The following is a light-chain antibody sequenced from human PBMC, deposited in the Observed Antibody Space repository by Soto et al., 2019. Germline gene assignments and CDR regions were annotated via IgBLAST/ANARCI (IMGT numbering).Light chain of an antibody. CDR3: AAWDDSLNGHV. CDR1: SPNIGSYT. CDR2: TTD. J-gene: IGLJ1*01. Sequence: QSVLAQPPSASGAPGQRVTISCSGSSPNIGSYTVHWFQQLPGAAPKPLIYTTDQRPSGVPDRFSGSKSGTSASLAISGLQSEDEADYYCAAWDDSLNGHVFGSGAKVTVL. V-gene: IGLV1-44*01.